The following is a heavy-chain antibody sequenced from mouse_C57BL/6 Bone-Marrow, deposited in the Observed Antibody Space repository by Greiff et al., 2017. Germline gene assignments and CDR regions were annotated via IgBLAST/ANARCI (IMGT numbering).Heavy chain of an antibody. CDR3: ARSTTVVEPFYWYFDV. CDR2: IYPGSGNT. D-gene: IGHD1-1*01. J-gene: IGHJ1*03. CDR1: GYTFTDYY. V-gene: IGHV1-76*01. Sequence: QVQLQQSGAELVRPGASVKLSCKASGYTFTDYYINWVKQRPGQGLEWIARIYPGSGNTYYNEKFKGKATLTAEKSSSTAYMQLSSLTSEDSAVYFCARSTTVVEPFYWYFDVWGTGTTVTVSS.